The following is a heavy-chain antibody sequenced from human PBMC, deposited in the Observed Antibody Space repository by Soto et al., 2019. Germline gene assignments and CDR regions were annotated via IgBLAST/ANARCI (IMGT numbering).Heavy chain of an antibody. CDR1: GYSFTSYW. CDR3: AREVATTDYYYGMDV. Sequence: GESLKISCNCSGYSFTSYWISWVRQMPGKGLEWMGRIDPSDSYTNYSPSFQGHVTISADKSISTAYLQWSSLKASDTAMYYCAREVATTDYYYGMDVWGQGTTVTVYS. CDR2: IDPSDSYT. J-gene: IGHJ6*02. D-gene: IGHD5-12*01. V-gene: IGHV5-10-1*01.